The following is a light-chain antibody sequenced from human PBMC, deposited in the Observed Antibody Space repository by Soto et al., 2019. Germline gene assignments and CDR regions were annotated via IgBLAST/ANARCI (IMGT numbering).Light chain of an antibody. Sequence: DIQSTQSPSFLSASVGDRVTITCRASQGISSYLAWYQQKPGKAPKLLIYAASTLQSGVPSRFSGSGSGTEFTLTISSLQPEDFAVYYCQQYGSSPEWTFGQGTRLEIK. J-gene: IGKJ5*01. CDR2: AAS. V-gene: IGKV1-9*01. CDR1: QGISSY. CDR3: QQYGSSPEWT.